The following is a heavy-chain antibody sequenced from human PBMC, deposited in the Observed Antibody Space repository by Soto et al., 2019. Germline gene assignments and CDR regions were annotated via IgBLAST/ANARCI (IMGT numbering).Heavy chain of an antibody. CDR1: GYTFTNYA. J-gene: IGHJ4*02. Sequence: QVQLVQSGAEVKKPGASVKVSCKASGYTFTNYAMQCVRQAPGQRLEWMGWINAGNGITKYSQKFHGRVTITSDTSASTDYMELSSLRSEDTAVYYCARDLGGWTDYWGQGTLVTVSS. V-gene: IGHV1-3*01. CDR3: ARDLGGWTDY. D-gene: IGHD6-19*01. CDR2: INAGNGIT.